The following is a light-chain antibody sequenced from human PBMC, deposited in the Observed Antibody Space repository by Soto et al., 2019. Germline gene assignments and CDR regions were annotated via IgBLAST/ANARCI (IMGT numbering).Light chain of an antibody. Sequence: QSVLTQPPSASGSPGQSVAISCTGTSSDVGGYNYVSWYQQHPGKAPKLMIYEVNKRPSGVPVRFSGSKSGNTASLTVSGLHAEDEADYYCSSYAGSSYVFGTGSKLTVL. CDR1: SSDVGGYNY. J-gene: IGLJ1*01. CDR2: EVN. CDR3: SSYAGSSYV. V-gene: IGLV2-8*01.